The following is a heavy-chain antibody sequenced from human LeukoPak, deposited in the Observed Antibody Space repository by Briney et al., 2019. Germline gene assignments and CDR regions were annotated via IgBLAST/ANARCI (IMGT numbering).Heavy chain of an antibody. Sequence: SETLSLTCTVSGGSISSGGYFWSWIRQHPGKGLEWIGYIYYGGSTYYNPSLKSRLTMSVDTSENQFSLRLTSVTAADTAVYYCARGTYSSGWSLGFDPWGQGTLVSVSS. D-gene: IGHD6-19*01. J-gene: IGHJ5*02. CDR1: GGSISSGGYF. CDR2: IYYGGST. V-gene: IGHV4-31*03. CDR3: ARGTYSSGWSLGFDP.